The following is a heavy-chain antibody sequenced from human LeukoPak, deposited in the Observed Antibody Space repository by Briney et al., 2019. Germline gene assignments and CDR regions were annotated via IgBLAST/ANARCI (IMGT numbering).Heavy chain of an antibody. J-gene: IGHJ4*02. Sequence: GGSLRLSCAASGFTFSNYAMSWLRQAPGKGLEWVSVISGSGGSTYYADSVKGQFTIFRDNSKNTVYLQMNSLRADDTAVYYCAKGDTGMVRRYYFDYWGQGTLVTVSS. CDR1: GFTFSNYA. CDR2: ISGSGGST. V-gene: IGHV3-23*01. D-gene: IGHD5-18*01. CDR3: AKGDTGMVRRYYFDY.